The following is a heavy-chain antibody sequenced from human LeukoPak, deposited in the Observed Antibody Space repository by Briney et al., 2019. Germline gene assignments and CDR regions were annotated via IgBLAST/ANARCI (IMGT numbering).Heavy chain of an antibody. D-gene: IGHD3-3*01. V-gene: IGHV4-59*11. J-gene: IGHJ5*02. CDR2: IYYSGST. CDR3: ARGQGGGDQYYDFWSGYYSLPRWFDP. Sequence: SETLSLTCTVSGGSISSHYWSWIRQPPGKGLEWIGYIYYSGSTNYNPSLKSRVTISVDTSKNQFSLKLSSVTAADTAVYYCARGQGGGDQYYDFWSGYYSLPRWFDPWGQGTLVTVSS. CDR1: GGSISSHY.